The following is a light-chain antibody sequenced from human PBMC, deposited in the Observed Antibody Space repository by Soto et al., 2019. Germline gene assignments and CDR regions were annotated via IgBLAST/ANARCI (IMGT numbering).Light chain of an antibody. Sequence: QSVLTQPPSVSEAPGQRVTISCTGSSSNIGAGYDVHWYQQLPGTAPKLLIYGNSNRPSGVSDRFSGSKSGNTASLTISGLQAEDEADYYCSSFTSRFTFVFGTGTKVTVL. CDR2: GNS. J-gene: IGLJ1*01. CDR1: SSNIGAGYD. CDR3: SSFTSRFTFV. V-gene: IGLV1-40*01.